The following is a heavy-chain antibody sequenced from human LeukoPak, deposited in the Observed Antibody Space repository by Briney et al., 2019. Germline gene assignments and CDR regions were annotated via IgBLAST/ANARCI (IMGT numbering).Heavy chain of an antibody. V-gene: IGHV1-18*01. CDR1: GDTFTSYG. Sequence: GASVKGSCKASGDTFTSYGISWGRQAPGQGLEGRGGISAYNGNTNYAQKFQGRVTMTTDTFTSTAYMELRSLRSDDTAVYYCARVEMATIRGSSVAWFDPWGQGTLVTVSS. D-gene: IGHD5-24*01. CDR3: ARVEMATIRGSSVAWFDP. J-gene: IGHJ5*02. CDR2: ISAYNGNT.